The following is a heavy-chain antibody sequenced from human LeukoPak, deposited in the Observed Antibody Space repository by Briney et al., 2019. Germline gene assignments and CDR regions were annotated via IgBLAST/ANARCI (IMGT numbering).Heavy chain of an antibody. Sequence: GGSLRLSCAASGFTFSSYGMSWVRQAPGKGLEWVSVIYSDGNTYYADSVKGRFTISRDNSKNTVYLQMNSLRAEDTAVYYCARSSWDYWGQGTLVTVSS. D-gene: IGHD2-15*01. CDR2: IYSDGNT. CDR1: GFTFSSYG. J-gene: IGHJ4*02. CDR3: ARSSWDY. V-gene: IGHV3-66*01.